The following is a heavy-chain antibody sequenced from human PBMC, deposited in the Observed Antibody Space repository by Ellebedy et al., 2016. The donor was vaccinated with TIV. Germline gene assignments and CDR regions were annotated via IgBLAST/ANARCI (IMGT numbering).Heavy chain of an antibody. CDR2: INPNSGGT. Sequence: AASVKVSCKASGYTFTGYYMHWVRQAPGQGLEWMGWINPNSGGTKYSQKFQGRVTITRDTSASTAYMELSSLRSEDTAVYYCARARNYYDSSGYYQKTYGMDVWGQGTTVTVSS. CDR1: GYTFTGYY. V-gene: IGHV1-2*02. CDR3: ARARNYYDSSGYYQKTYGMDV. D-gene: IGHD3-22*01. J-gene: IGHJ6*02.